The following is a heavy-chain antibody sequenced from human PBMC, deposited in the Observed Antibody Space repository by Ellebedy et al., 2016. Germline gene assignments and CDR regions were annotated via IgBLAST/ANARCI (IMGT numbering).Heavy chain of an antibody. Sequence: GESLKISXAASGFTVSSNYMSWVRQAPGKGLEWVSVIYSGGSTYYADSVKGRFTISRDNSKNTLYLQMNSLRAEDTAVYYCATNKFDSSGYYFDYWGQGTLVTVSS. J-gene: IGHJ4*02. V-gene: IGHV3-66*01. D-gene: IGHD3-22*01. CDR2: IYSGGST. CDR1: GFTVSSNY. CDR3: ATNKFDSSGYYFDY.